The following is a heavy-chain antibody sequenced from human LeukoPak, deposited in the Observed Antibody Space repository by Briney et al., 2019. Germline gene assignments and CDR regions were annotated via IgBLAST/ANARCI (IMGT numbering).Heavy chain of an antibody. J-gene: IGHJ4*02. CDR2: INPNSGGT. CDR3: ARGRFKDIVAMTYYFDY. CDR1: GYTFTGYY. D-gene: IGHD5-12*01. V-gene: IGHV1-2*04. Sequence: ASVKVSCKASGYTFTGYYMHWVRQAPGQGLEWMGWINPNSGGTNYAQKFQGWVTMIRDTSISTAYMELSRLRSDDTAVYYCARGRFKDIVAMTYYFDYWGQGTLVTVSS.